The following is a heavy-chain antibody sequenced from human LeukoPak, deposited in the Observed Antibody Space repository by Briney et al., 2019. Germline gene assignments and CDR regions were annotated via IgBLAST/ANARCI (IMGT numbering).Heavy chain of an antibody. J-gene: IGHJ4*02. CDR3: VKALAVAGPLFDY. CDR1: GFTFSSYG. D-gene: IGHD6-19*01. V-gene: IGHV3-30*02. Sequence: GGSLRLSCAASGFTFSSYGMHWVRQAPGKGLEWVAFIRYDGSNKYYADSVKGRFTISRDNSKNTLYLQMNSLRAEDTAVYYCVKALAVAGPLFDYWGQGTLVTVSS. CDR2: IRYDGSNK.